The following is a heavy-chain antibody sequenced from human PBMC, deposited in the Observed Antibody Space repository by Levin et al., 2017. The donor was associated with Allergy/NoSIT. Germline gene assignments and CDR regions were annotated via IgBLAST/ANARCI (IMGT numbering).Heavy chain of an antibody. CDR1: GFTFSDHY. D-gene: IGHD4-17*01. CDR2: IRNKVNSYTT. Sequence: GESLKISCAASGFTFSDHYMDWVRQAPEKGLEWVGRIRNKVNSYTTEYAASVKGRFTVSRDDSKNSFYLQMNSLGTEDTAGYYCAQAGGDDRAFDSWGQGTLVTVS. CDR3: AQAGGDDRAFDS. J-gene: IGHJ3*02. V-gene: IGHV3-72*01.